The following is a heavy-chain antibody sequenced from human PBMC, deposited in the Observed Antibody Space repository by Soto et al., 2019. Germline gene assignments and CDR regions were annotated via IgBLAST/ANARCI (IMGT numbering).Heavy chain of an antibody. V-gene: IGHV3-23*01. CDR1: GFTFSNSA. CDR3: ATSDSSSWYNWFDP. D-gene: IGHD6-13*01. Sequence: EVQLLESGGGLVQPGGSLRLSCAASGFTFSNSAMSWVRQAAGKGLEWVSGISGSGGITYSAASARGRFTISRDNSKNTLYLQTNSLRAEDTAVYYCATSDSSSWYNWFDPWGQGTLVTVFS. J-gene: IGHJ5*02. CDR2: ISGSGGIT.